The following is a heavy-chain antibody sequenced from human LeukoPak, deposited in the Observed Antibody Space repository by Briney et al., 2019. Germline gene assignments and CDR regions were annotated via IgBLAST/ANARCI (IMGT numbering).Heavy chain of an antibody. D-gene: IGHD5-24*01. CDR2: IFYSGST. CDR1: GGSISTSSYY. V-gene: IGHV4-39*07. Sequence: SETLSLTCTVSGGSISTSSYYWGWVRQPPGKGLEWIGNIFYSGSTYYSPSLKSRVTISLDTSRNQFSLKLNSVTAADTAVYYCASKNRDGYNYWDYWGQGTLVTVSS. J-gene: IGHJ4*02. CDR3: ASKNRDGYNYWDY.